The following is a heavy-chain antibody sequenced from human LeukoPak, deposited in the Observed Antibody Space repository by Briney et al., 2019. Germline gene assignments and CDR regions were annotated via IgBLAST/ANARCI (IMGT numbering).Heavy chain of an antibody. J-gene: IGHJ4*02. CDR1: GGSLSGFY. V-gene: IGHV4-34*01. Sequence: SETLSLTCVVNGGSLSGFYWNWIRQPPGKGLEWIGDVHHSGSTNYNPSLESRVTISLDTSKNVVSLKLTSVTAADTAFYYRARSAYDYVWGTLGYWGQGTLVTVSS. D-gene: IGHD3-16*01. CDR3: ARSAYDYVWGTLGY. CDR2: VHHSGST.